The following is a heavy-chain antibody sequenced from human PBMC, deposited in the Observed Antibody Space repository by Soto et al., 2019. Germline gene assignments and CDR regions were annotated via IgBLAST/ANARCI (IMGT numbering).Heavy chain of an antibody. D-gene: IGHD3-16*01. CDR2: IYYSGST. Sequence: SETLSLTCTVSGGSISSSSYYWGWIRQPPGKGLEWIGSIYYSGSTYYNPSLKSRVTISVDTSKNQFSLKLSSVTAADTAVYYCARQYDYIWGTSSAFEIWGQGTMVTVSS. CDR3: ARQYDYIWGTSSAFEI. CDR1: GGSISSSSYY. V-gene: IGHV4-39*01. J-gene: IGHJ3*02.